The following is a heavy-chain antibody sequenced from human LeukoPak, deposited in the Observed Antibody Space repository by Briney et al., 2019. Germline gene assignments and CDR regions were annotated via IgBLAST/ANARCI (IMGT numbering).Heavy chain of an antibody. CDR2: INHSGST. J-gene: IGHJ3*02. CDR3: ARQLLLRTAVYYSARDRSEWLLTAISNDAFDI. V-gene: IGHV4-34*01. CDR1: GGSFSGYY. D-gene: IGHD3-3*01. Sequence: SETLSLTCAVCGGSFSGYYWSWIRQPPGKGLEWIGEINHSGSTNYNPSLKSRVTISVDTSKNQFSLKLSSVTAADTAVYYCARQLLLRTAVYYSARDRSEWLLTAISNDAFDIWGQGTMVTVSS.